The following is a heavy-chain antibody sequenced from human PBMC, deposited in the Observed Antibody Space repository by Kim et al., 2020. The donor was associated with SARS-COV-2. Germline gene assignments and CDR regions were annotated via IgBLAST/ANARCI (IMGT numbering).Heavy chain of an antibody. CDR1: GFTFSSYS. V-gene: IGHV3-48*02. CDR3: ARDLLPYYYDSSGWYFDY. Sequence: GGSLRLSCAASGFTFSSYSMNWVRQAPGKGLEWVSYISSSSSTIYYADSVKGRFTISRDNAKNSLYLQMNSLRDEDTAVYYCARDLLPYYYDSSGWYFDYWGQGTLVTVSS. J-gene: IGHJ4*02. CDR2: ISSSSSTI. D-gene: IGHD3-22*01.